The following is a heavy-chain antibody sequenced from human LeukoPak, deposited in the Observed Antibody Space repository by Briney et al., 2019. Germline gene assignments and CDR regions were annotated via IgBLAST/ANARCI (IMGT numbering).Heavy chain of an antibody. CDR1: GFTFSSYW. Sequence: GGSLRLSFAASGFTFSSYWMSWVRQAPGKGLEWVANIKQDGSEKYYVDSVKGRFTISRDNAKNSLYLQMNSLRAEDTAVYYCARCYDYVWGSYLEYFDYWGQGTLVTVSS. J-gene: IGHJ4*02. CDR2: IKQDGSEK. V-gene: IGHV3-7*01. CDR3: ARCYDYVWGSYLEYFDY. D-gene: IGHD3-16*02.